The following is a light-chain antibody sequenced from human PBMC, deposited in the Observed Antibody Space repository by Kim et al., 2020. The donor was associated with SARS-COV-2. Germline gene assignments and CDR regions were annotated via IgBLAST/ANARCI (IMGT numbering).Light chain of an antibody. J-gene: IGLJ2*01. CDR3: NSWDSSGNL. CDR2: GKN. Sequence: SSELTQDPAVSVALGQTVRITCQGDSLRSYYASWYQQKPGQAPVLVIYGKNNRPSGIPDRFSGSSSGNTASLTITGAQAEDEADYYCNSWDSSGNLFGRGTKLTVL. V-gene: IGLV3-19*01. CDR1: SLRSYY.